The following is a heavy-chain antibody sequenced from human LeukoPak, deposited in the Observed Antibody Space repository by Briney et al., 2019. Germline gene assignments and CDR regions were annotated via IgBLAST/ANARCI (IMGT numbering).Heavy chain of an antibody. CDR1: GFTFSSYG. J-gene: IGHJ6*04. CDR2: ISSSSSYI. CDR3: AELGITMIGGV. D-gene: IGHD3-10*02. Sequence: GGSLRLSCAASGFTFSSYGMAWVRQAPGKGLEWVSSISSSSSYIYYADSVKGRFTISRDNAKNSLYLQMNSLRAEDTAVYYCAELGITMIGGVWGKGTTVTISS. V-gene: IGHV3-21*01.